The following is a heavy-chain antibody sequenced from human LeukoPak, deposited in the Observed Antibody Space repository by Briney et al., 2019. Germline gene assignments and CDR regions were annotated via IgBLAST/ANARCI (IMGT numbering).Heavy chain of an antibody. CDR1: GGSISSYY. V-gene: IGHV4-59*01. J-gene: IGHJ4*02. CDR2: FYYSGGT. Sequence: PSETLSLTCTVSGGSISSYYWSWIRQPPGKGLEWIGFFYYSGGTNYNPSLKSRVTISVDTSKNHFSLKLSSVTAADTAVYYCARGPGGYSYGYYFDYWGQGTLVTVSS. CDR3: ARGPGGYSYGYYFDY. D-gene: IGHD5-18*01.